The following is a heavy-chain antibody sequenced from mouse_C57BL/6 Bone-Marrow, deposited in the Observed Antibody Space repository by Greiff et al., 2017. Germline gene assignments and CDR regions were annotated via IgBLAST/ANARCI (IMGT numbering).Heavy chain of an antibody. CDR1: GFTFSDYG. V-gene: IGHV5-17*01. CDR2: ISSGSSTI. CDR3: ARSYAMDY. Sequence: EVKVEESGGGLVKPGGSLKLSCAASGFTFSDYGMHWVRQAPEKGLEWVAYISSGSSTIYYADTVKGRFTISRDNAKNTLFLQMTSLRSEDTAMYYCARSYAMDYWGLGTSVTVSS. J-gene: IGHJ4*01.